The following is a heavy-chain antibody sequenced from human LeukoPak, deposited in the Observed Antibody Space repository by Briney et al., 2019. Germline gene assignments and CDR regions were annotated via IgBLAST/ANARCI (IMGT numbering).Heavy chain of an antibody. CDR1: GGSLNNYY. CDR2: IYYTGST. J-gene: IGHJ4*02. CDR3: ATTENSSGWFAY. D-gene: IGHD6-19*01. V-gene: IGHV4-59*08. Sequence: SETLSLTCTVSGGSLNNYYWSWLRQPPGKGLEWIGYIYYTGSTNYNPSLKSRVTISVDTSKNQFSLNLSSVTAADTAVYYCATTENSSGWFAYWGQGTLVTVSS.